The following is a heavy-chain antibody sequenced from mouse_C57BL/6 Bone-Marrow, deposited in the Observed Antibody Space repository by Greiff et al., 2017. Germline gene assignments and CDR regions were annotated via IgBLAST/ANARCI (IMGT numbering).Heavy chain of an antibody. CDR1: GYTFTSYW. D-gene: IGHD1-1*01. V-gene: IGHV1-64*01. CDR2: IHPNSGST. J-gene: IGHJ4*01. CDR3: ASGMYYYGSSLAMDY. Sequence: QVQLQQPGAELVKPGASVKLSCKASGYTFTSYWMHWVKQRPGQGLEWIGMIHPNSGSTNYNEKFKSKATLTVDKSSSTAYMQLSSLTSEDSAVYYCASGMYYYGSSLAMDYWGQGTSVTVSS.